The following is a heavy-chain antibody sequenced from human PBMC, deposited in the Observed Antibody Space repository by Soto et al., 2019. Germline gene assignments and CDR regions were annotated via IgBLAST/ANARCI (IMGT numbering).Heavy chain of an antibody. V-gene: IGHV3-30*18. D-gene: IGHD3-9*01. J-gene: IGHJ6*02. CDR1: GFTFSSYG. Sequence: QVQLVESGGGVVQPGRSLRLSCAASGFTFSSYGMHWVRQAPGKGLEWVAVISYDGSNKYYEDSVKGRFTISRDNSKNTLYLQMNSLRAEDTAVYYCAKGVLRYFDWLPQGYYGMDVWGQGTTVTVSS. CDR3: AKGVLRYFDWLPQGYYGMDV. CDR2: ISYDGSNK.